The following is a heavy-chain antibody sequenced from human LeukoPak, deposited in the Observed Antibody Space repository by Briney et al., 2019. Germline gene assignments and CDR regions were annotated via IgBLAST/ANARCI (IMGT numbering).Heavy chain of an antibody. D-gene: IGHD5-24*01. CDR3: VVYTGGYRSQF. CDR2: ISDRGDRQ. J-gene: IGHJ4*02. Sequence: GGSLRLSCAASGFTFTNYAMSWVRQAPGKGLEWVSAISDRGDRQYYADSVKGRFTISRDNSMDALRLQMNSLSVEDTAVYYCVVYTGGYRSQFWGQGTLVTVSS. CDR1: GFTFTNYA. V-gene: IGHV3-23*01.